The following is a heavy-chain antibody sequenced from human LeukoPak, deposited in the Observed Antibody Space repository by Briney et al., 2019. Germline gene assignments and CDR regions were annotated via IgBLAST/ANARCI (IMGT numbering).Heavy chain of an antibody. J-gene: IGHJ4*02. CDR1: GYSFTSYW. D-gene: IGHD2-2*01. V-gene: IGHV5-51*01. CDR2: IYPGDSDT. CDR3: ARHFARGSMTSPAGY. Sequence: GESLKISCKGSGYSFTSYWIGWVRQMPGKGLEWMGIIYPGDSDTRYSPSSQGQVTISADKSISTAYLHWSSLKASDTAMYYCARHFARGSMTSPAGYWGQGTLVTVSS.